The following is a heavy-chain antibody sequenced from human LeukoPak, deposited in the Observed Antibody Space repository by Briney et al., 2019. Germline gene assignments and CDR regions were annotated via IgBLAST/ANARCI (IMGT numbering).Heavy chain of an antibody. Sequence: QAGGSLRLSCAASGFTFSNYAMSWVRQAPGKGLQWISSITGAGDSTYYAGSVKGRFTGRFTISRDNSKNTLYLQMSSLRAEDTAVYFCAKHPLTSSNYYMDVWGKGTAVTVSS. CDR2: ITGAGDST. V-gene: IGHV3-23*01. D-gene: IGHD3-9*01. CDR3: AKHPLTSSNYYMDV. J-gene: IGHJ6*03. CDR1: GFTFSNYA.